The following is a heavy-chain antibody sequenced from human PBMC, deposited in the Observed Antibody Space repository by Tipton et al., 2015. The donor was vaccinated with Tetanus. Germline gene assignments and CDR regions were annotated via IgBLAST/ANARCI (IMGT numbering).Heavy chain of an antibody. CDR3: ATSTVTR. CDR1: GFTLRTYS. V-gene: IGHV3-48*01. CDR2: ISTTGNTI. J-gene: IGHJ4*02. D-gene: IGHD4-17*01. Sequence: SLRLSCAASGFTLRTYSMNWVRQAPGKGPEWISYISTTGNTIYYADSVKGRFPIARDNAKNSLSLQMSGLRREDTAVYYCATSTVTRWGPGTLVTVSS.